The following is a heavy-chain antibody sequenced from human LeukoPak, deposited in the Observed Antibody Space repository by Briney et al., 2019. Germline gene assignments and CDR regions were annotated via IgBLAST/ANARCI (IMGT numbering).Heavy chain of an antibody. Sequence: PGGSLRLSCAASGFTFSSYAMHWVRQAPGKGLEWVAVISYDGSNKYYADSVKGRFTISRDNSKNTLYLQMNSLRAEDTAVYYCAKDRELWFGEGGYYFDYWGQGTLVTVSS. J-gene: IGHJ4*02. V-gene: IGHV3-30*04. CDR1: GFTFSSYA. CDR3: AKDRELWFGEGGYYFDY. CDR2: ISYDGSNK. D-gene: IGHD3-10*01.